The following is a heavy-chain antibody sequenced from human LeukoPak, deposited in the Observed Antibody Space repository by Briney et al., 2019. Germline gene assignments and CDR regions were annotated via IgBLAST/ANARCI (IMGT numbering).Heavy chain of an antibody. CDR2: INHSGST. CDR1: GGSFSGYH. D-gene: IGHD3-3*01. J-gene: IGHJ4*02. V-gene: IGHV4-34*01. CDR3: ARGGTTIFGVAKHLYFDY. Sequence: SETLSLTCAVYGGSFSGYHWSWIRQPPGKGLEWIGEINHSGSTNYNPSLKSRVTISVDTSKNQFSLKLSSVTAADTAVYYCARGGTTIFGVAKHLYFDYWGQGTLVTVSS.